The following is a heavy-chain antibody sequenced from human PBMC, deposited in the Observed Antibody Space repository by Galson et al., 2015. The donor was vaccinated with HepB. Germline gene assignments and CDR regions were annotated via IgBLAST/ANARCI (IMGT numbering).Heavy chain of an antibody. D-gene: IGHD2-2*01. V-gene: IGHV3-23*01. J-gene: IGHJ4*02. CDR3: AKVGRDIVVVPAANYFDY. CDR2: ISGSGGST. CDR1: GFTFSSYA. Sequence: SLRLSCAASGFTFSSYAMSWVRQAPGKGLEWVSAISGSGGSTYYADSVKGRFTISRDNSKNTLYLQMTSLRAEDTAVYYCAKVGRDIVVVPAANYFDYWGQGTLVTVSS.